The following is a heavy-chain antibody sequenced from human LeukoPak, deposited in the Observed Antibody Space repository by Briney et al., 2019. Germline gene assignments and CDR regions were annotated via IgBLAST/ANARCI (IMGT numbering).Heavy chain of an antibody. Sequence: SETLSLTCTVSGGSISSGDYYWSWIRQPPGKGLEWIGYIYSSGSTYYNPSLKSRVTISVDTSKNQFSLRLSSVTAADTAVYYCARVKDYYDSSGLDYWGQGTLVTVSS. J-gene: IGHJ4*02. CDR1: GGSISSGDYY. CDR3: ARVKDYYDSSGLDY. D-gene: IGHD3-22*01. CDR2: IYSSGST. V-gene: IGHV4-30-4*01.